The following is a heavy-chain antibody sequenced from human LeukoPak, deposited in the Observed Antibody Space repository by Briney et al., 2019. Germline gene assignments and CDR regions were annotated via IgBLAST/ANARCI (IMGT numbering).Heavy chain of an antibody. D-gene: IGHD3-22*01. V-gene: IGHV1-2*02. J-gene: IGHJ5*02. Sequence: SSVKVSCKASGYTFTGYNIHWVRQAPGQGLEWMGWMNPNSGGANYAQKFQGRVTMTRDTSISTAYMELSSLRSEDTAVYYCARESYDSSGYYDPWGQGTLVTVSS. CDR2: MNPNSGGA. CDR3: ARESYDSSGYYDP. CDR1: GYTFTGYN.